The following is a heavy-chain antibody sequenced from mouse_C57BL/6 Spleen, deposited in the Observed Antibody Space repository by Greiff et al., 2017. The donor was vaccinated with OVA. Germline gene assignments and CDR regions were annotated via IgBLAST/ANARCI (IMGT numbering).Heavy chain of an antibody. CDR2: ISNGGGST. CDR1: GFTFSDYY. V-gene: IGHV5-12*01. J-gene: IGHJ4*01. CDR3: ARQGYGNSYAMDY. D-gene: IGHD2-10*02. Sequence: EVQLVESGGGLVQPGGSLKLSCAASGFTFSDYYMYWVRQTPEKRLEWVAYISNGGGSTYYPDTVKGRFTISRDNAKNTLYLQMSRLKSEDTAMYYCARQGYGNSYAMDYWGQGTSVTVSS.